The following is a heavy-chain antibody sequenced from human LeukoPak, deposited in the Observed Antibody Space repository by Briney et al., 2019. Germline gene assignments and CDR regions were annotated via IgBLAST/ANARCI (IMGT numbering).Heavy chain of an antibody. V-gene: IGHV4-30-4*07. CDR2: MYYSGMT. Sequence: PSETLSLTCSVSGGSISSDDSSWSWIRQPPGKGLEWFGYMYYSGMTFYNPSLRSRVTISGDTSKNQYSLKLSSVTAADTAVYSCARAVGSYGDNWFDPWGQGTLVTVSS. J-gene: IGHJ5*02. CDR3: ARAVGSYGDNWFDP. D-gene: IGHD1-26*01. CDR1: GGSISSDDSS.